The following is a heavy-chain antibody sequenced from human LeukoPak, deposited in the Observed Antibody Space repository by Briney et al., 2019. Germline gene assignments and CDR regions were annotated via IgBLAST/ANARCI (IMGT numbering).Heavy chain of an antibody. CDR1: GGSISSGDYY. CDR3: ASDSSGYYYSFFDY. J-gene: IGHJ4*02. CDR2: IYYSGST. V-gene: IGHV4-30-4*08. D-gene: IGHD3-22*01. Sequence: SQTLSLTCTVSGGSISSGDYYWSWIRQPPGKGLEWIGYIYYSGSTYYNPSLKSRVTISVDTSKNQFSLKLSSVTAADTAVYYCASDSSGYYYSFFDYWGQGTLVTVSS.